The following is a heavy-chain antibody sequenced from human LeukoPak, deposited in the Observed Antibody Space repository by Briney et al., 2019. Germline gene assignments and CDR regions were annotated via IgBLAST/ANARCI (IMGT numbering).Heavy chain of an antibody. Sequence: GRSLRLSCAPAGFTLSSNWISWVRQPPGKGRECVANRKQDGSEKYYVECVKGRFTISRENAKNSLYRQMNSLRGEDTAEYCCARVMRGYVDYWGQGTLVSVSS. CDR2: RKQDGSEK. J-gene: IGHJ4*02. D-gene: IGHD2-8*01. CDR3: ARVMRGYVDY. CDR1: GFTLSSNW. V-gene: IGHV3-7*01.